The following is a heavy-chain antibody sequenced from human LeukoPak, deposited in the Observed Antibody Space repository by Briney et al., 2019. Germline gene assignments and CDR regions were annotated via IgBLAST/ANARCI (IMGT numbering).Heavy chain of an antibody. CDR3: AKVVVEMATSDAFDI. J-gene: IGHJ3*02. D-gene: IGHD5-24*01. CDR1: GFSFRSYA. CDR2: ISGNGGYT. V-gene: IGHV3-23*01. Sequence: GGSLRLSCAASGFSFRSYAMNWVRQAPGKGLEWVSAISGNGGYTYYADSVKGRFTISRDNSKNTLYLQMNSLRAEDTAVYYCAKVVVEMATSDAFDIWGQGTLVTVSS.